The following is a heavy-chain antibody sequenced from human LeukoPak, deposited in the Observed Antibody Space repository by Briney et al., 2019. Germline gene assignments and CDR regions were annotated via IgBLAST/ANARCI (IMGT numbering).Heavy chain of an antibody. CDR1: GFTFSAYW. V-gene: IGHV3-7*01. D-gene: IGHD2-21*02. CDR3: ARDDRAYCGGDCYPDY. CDR2: INEGGNVK. J-gene: IGHJ4*02. Sequence: GGSLRLSCAASGFTFSAYWMTWVRQAPGKGLEWVANINEGGNVKFYVDSVKGRFTISRDNAKNSLYLQMKSLRAEDTAVYYCARDDRAYCGGDCYPDYWGQGTLVTVSS.